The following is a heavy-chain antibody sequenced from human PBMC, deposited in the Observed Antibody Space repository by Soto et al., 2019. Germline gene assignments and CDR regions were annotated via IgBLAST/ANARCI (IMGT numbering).Heavy chain of an antibody. CDR2: IIPIFGIV. CDR1: GGTFSSYP. V-gene: IGHV1-69*01. D-gene: IGHD1-1*01. Sequence: QVQLVQSGAEVKKPGSSVKVSCKASGGTFSSYPLSWVRQAPGQGLEWMGGIIPIFGIVNTAQKVQGRVSITAGEATSTAYMELSSLTSDDPAVYYCARPRTTGTTKGYDYWGQGTLVTVSS. CDR3: ARPRTTGTTKGYDY. J-gene: IGHJ4*02.